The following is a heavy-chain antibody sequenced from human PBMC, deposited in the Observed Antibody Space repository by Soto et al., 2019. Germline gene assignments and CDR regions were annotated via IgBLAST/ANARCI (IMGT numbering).Heavy chain of an antibody. V-gene: IGHV4-30-4*01. CDR1: GGSIKSDYY. CDR2: KYYSGAT. J-gene: IGHJ6*02. CDR3: ARGRPKYFYYGLDV. Sequence: SETLSLTCTVSGGSIKSDYYWAWVRQFPGGGLQWMGYKYYSGATDSDPSLERRVSFSVDMSKNQFSLNLTSVTVADTAVYYCARGRPKYFYYGLDVWGQGIPVTVSS.